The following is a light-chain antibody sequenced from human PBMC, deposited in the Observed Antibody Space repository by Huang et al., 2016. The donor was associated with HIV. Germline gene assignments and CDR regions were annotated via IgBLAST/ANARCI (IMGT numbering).Light chain of an antibody. J-gene: IGKJ2*01. V-gene: IGKV1-NL1*01. CDR2: AAS. CDR3: QQYYSTPQT. CDR1: QGISKS. Sequence: DIQMTQSPSSLSASVGDRVTITWRASQGISKSLAWYQQKPGKAPKLLLYAASRLESGVPSRFSGSGSGTDYTLTISSLQPEDFATYYCQQYYSTPQTFGQGTKLEIK.